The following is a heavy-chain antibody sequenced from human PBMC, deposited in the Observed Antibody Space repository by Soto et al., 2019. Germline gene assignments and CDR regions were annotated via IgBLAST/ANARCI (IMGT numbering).Heavy chain of an antibody. Sequence: ASVKVSCKASGYTFTSYGISWVRQAPGQGLEWMGWISAYNGNTNYAQKLQGRVTMTTDTSTSTAYMELRSLRSDDTAVYYCARGGYCSSTSCYTYYYMDVWGKGTTVTVSS. D-gene: IGHD2-2*02. J-gene: IGHJ6*03. V-gene: IGHV1-18*01. CDR2: ISAYNGNT. CDR3: ARGGYCSSTSCYTYYYMDV. CDR1: GYTFTSYG.